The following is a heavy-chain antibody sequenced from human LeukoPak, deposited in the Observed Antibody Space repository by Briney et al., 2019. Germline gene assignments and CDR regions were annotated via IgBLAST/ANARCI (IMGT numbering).Heavy chain of an antibody. J-gene: IGHJ4*02. CDR1: GGSISSGDYY. Sequence: PSETLSLTCTVSGGSISSGDYYWSWIRQPPGKGLEWIGYIYYGGSTYYNPSLKSRVTISVDTSKTQFSLRLSSVTAADTAVYYCAISGGTSGNFDYWGQGTLVTVSS. CDR3: AISGGTSGNFDY. D-gene: IGHD1-1*01. V-gene: IGHV4-30-4*01. CDR2: IYYGGST.